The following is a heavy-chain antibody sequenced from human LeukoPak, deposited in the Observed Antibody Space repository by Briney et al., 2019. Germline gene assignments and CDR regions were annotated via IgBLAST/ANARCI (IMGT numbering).Heavy chain of an antibody. Sequence: GESLKISCKGSGYTFTSYGISWVRQAPGQGLEWMGWISAYNGNTNYAQKLQGRVTMTTDTSTSTAYMELRSLRSDDTAVYYCARDKDYIWGSSPKFDYWGQGTLVTVSS. CDR2: ISAYNGNT. D-gene: IGHD3-16*01. CDR1: GYTFTSYG. V-gene: IGHV1-18*01. J-gene: IGHJ4*02. CDR3: ARDKDYIWGSSPKFDY.